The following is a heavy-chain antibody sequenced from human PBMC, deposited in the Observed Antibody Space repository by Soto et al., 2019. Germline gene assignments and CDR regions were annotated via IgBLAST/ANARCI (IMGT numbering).Heavy chain of an antibody. CDR1: GGTFSSYA. J-gene: IGHJ6*02. CDR2: IIPIFGTA. CDR3: ARFGVVIKAHQNPNYYYYYGMDV. V-gene: IGHV1-69*13. D-gene: IGHD3-3*01. Sequence: SVKVSCKASGGTFSSYAISWVRQAPGQGLEWMGGIIPIFGTANYAQKFQGRVTITADESTSTAYMELSSLRSEDTAVYYCARFGVVIKAHQNPNYYYYYGMDVWGQGTTVTV.